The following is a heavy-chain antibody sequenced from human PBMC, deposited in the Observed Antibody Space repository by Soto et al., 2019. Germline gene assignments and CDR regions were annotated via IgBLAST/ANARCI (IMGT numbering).Heavy chain of an antibody. CDR1: GFTFSSYW. CDR3: VRDTSSWYEMAYYFDY. J-gene: IGHJ4*02. V-gene: IGHV3-7*01. D-gene: IGHD6-13*01. CDR2: IKQDGSEK. Sequence: GGSLRLSCAASGFTFSSYWMSWVRQAPGKGLEWVANIKQDGSEKYYVDSVKGRFTISRDNAKNSLYLQMNSLRAEDTAVYYCVRDTSSWYEMAYYFDYWGQGTLVTVSS.